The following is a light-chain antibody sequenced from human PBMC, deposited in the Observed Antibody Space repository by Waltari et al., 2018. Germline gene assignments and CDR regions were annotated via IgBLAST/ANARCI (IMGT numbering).Light chain of an antibody. J-gene: IGLJ1*01. V-gene: IGLV3-25*03. CDR3: QSTDSIGTYF. Sequence: SSELTQPPSVSVSPGQTARITCSGDALPKQYAYWYQQKPGQAPLLVMYKDTERHSGIPERFSGSNSGTTVTLTIRGVQPEDEADYYCQSTDSIGTYFFGNGTRVSVL. CDR1: ALPKQY. CDR2: KDT.